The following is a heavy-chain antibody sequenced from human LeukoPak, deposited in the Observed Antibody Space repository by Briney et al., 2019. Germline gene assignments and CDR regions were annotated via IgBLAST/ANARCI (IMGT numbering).Heavy chain of an antibody. Sequence: PSETLSLTCAVYGGSFSGYYWSWIRQPPGKGLEWIGEINHSGSTNYNPSLKSRVTISVDTSRNQFSLKLSSETAADTAVYYCARKKQWLSIMDVWGQGTTVTVSS. CDR2: INHSGST. CDR3: ARKKQWLSIMDV. V-gene: IGHV4-34*01. J-gene: IGHJ6*02. D-gene: IGHD6-19*01. CDR1: GGSFSGYY.